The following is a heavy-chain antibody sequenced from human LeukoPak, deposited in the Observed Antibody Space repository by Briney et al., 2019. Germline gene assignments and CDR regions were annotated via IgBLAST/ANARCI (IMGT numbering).Heavy chain of an antibody. CDR2: IYYSGST. CDR1: GGSISSYY. CDR3: ARFKWYFDY. D-gene: IGHD2-15*01. V-gene: IGHV4-59*01. J-gene: IGHJ4*02. Sequence: PSETLSLTCTVSGGSISSYYWSWIRQPPGKGLEWIGYIYYSGSTNYNPSLKSRVTISVDTSKSQFSLKLSSVTAADTAVYYCARFKWYFDYWGQGTLVTVSS.